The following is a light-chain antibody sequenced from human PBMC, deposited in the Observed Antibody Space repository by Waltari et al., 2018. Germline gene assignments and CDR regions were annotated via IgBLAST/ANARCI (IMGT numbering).Light chain of an antibody. CDR3: QQYVGFPVT. J-gene: IGKJ1*01. Sequence: SRMARRNVGRSLAWDHHKRGDDPRILIYPASTSATGFLERFSVSRSGTDFSLTISRLEPEEFAVYYCQQYVGFPVTFGQGTKVEI. V-gene: IGKV3-20*01. CDR1: RNVGRS. CDR2: PAS.